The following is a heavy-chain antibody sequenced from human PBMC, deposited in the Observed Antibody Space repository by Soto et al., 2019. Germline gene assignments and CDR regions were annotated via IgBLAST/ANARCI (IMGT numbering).Heavy chain of an antibody. D-gene: IGHD3-10*01. CDR2: INHSGST. V-gene: IGHV4-34*01. Sequence: KPSEALSLICAVYGGSFSGYYWSWIRQPPGKGLEWIGEINHSGSTNYNPSLKSRVTISVDTSKNQFSLKLSSVTAADTAVYYCARDRRRSITMVRGARVPGYGMDVWGQGTTVTVSS. CDR3: ARDRRRSITMVRGARVPGYGMDV. J-gene: IGHJ6*02. CDR1: GGSFSGYY.